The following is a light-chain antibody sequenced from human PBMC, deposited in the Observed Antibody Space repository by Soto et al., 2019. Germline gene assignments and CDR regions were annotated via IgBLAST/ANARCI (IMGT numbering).Light chain of an antibody. CDR3: QQYGNSPET. CDR1: QSVSN. J-gene: IGKJ2*01. Sequence: EIVLTQSPGTLSLSPGERATLSCRASQSVSNLAWYQQKPGQAPRLLIYGTSSRATGTPDRFSGSGSGTDFTLTISRLEHEDFAVYFCQQYGNSPETFGQGTKLEIK. CDR2: GTS. V-gene: IGKV3-20*01.